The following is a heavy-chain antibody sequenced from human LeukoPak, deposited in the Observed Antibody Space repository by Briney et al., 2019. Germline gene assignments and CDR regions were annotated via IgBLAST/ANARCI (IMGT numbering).Heavy chain of an antibody. J-gene: IGHJ4*02. V-gene: IGHV1-2*02. D-gene: IGHD6-6*01. CDR2: INPNSGDT. Sequence: GASVKVSCKTSGYTFSDYYIHWIRQAPGQGLEWVGWINPNSGDTDYAQKFQGRVTVTRDTSISTAYMELGRLRSDDTAVYYCARGASRSFDYRGQGTLVTVSS. CDR1: GYTFSDYY. CDR3: ARGASRSFDY.